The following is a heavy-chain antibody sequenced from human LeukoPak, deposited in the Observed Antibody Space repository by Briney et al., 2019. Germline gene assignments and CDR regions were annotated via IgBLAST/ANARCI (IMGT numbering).Heavy chain of an antibody. J-gene: IGHJ6*03. Sequence: GGSLRLSCTASGFTFVDHAMSWVRQAPGKGLEWVSYISSSSFKIGYADSVKGRFTISRDNSKNSLYLQMDSLRVEDTAVYYCVRDPSYGSSWYYYMDVWGKGTTVTVSS. CDR1: GFTFVDHA. V-gene: IGHV3-48*04. CDR2: ISSSSFKI. D-gene: IGHD6-13*01. CDR3: VRDPSYGSSWYYYMDV.